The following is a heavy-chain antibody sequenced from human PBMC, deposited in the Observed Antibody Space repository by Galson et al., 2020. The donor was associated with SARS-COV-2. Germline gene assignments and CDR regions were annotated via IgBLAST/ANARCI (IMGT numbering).Heavy chain of an antibody. Sequence: GGSLRLSCAASGFTFSSYAMHWVRQAPGKGLERVAVISYDGSNKYYADSVKGRFTISRDNSKNTLYLQMNSLRAEDTAVYYCARDRLTAYFDYWGQGTLVTVSS. D-gene: IGHD3-16*01. CDR1: GFTFSSYA. CDR3: ARDRLTAYFDY. CDR2: ISYDGSNK. V-gene: IGHV3-30*04. J-gene: IGHJ4*02.